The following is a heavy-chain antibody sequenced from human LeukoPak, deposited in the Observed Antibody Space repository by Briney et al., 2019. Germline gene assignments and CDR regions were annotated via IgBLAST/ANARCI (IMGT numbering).Heavy chain of an antibody. D-gene: IGHD3-22*01. CDR2: IVVGSGNT. CDR1: GFTFTSSA. J-gene: IGHJ3*02. CDR3: AAFLGSGYYYVSDAFDI. V-gene: IGHV1-58*02. Sequence: SVKVSCKASGFTFTSSAMQWVRQARGQRLEWIGWIVVGSGNTNYAQKFQERVTITRYMSTSTAYMELSSLRSEDTAVYYCAAFLGSGYYYVSDAFDIWGQGTMVTVSS.